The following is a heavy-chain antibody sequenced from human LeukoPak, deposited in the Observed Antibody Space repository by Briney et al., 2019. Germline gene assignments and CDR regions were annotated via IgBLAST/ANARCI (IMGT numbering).Heavy chain of an antibody. V-gene: IGHV1-69*04. J-gene: IGHJ3*02. CDR3: AREKGYCSSTSCFDAFDI. CDR2: IIPILGIA. D-gene: IGHD2-2*01. CDR1: GGTFSSYT. Sequence: SVKVSCKASGGTFSSYTISWVRQAPGQGLEWMGRIIPILGIANYAQKFQGRVTITANKSTSTAYMELSSLRSEDTAVYYCAREKGYCSSTSCFDAFDIWGQGTMVTVSS.